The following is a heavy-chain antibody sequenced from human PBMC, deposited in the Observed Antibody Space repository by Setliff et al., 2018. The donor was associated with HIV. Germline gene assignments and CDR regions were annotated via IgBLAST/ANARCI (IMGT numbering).Heavy chain of an antibody. J-gene: IGHJ6*03. CDR2: IYPGDSDT. CDR1: GYIFTDYW. D-gene: IGHD2-21*01. V-gene: IGHV5-51*01. Sequence: GESLKISCEASGYIFTDYWIGWVRQMPGKGLEWMGIIYPGDSDTRYSPPFQGQVTFSADKSISAVYLQWDSLKASDSAIYYCARAPRSPLRWRDNLLSSSSFFMDVWGKGTTVTVS. CDR3: ARAPRSPLRWRDNLLSSSSFFMDV.